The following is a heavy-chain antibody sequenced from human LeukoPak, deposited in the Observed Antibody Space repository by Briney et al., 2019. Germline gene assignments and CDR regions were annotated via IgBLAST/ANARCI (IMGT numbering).Heavy chain of an antibody. CDR2: IYYSGST. Sequence: PSETLSLTCAVYGGSFSGYYWSWIRQPPGKGLEWIGSIYYSGSTYYNPSLKSRVTISVDTSKNQFPLKLSSVTAADTAVYYCARVSLTTVIHYYYYYMDVWGKGTTVTVSS. J-gene: IGHJ6*03. CDR3: ARVSLTTVIHYYYYYMDV. V-gene: IGHV4-34*01. D-gene: IGHD4-17*01. CDR1: GGSFSGYY.